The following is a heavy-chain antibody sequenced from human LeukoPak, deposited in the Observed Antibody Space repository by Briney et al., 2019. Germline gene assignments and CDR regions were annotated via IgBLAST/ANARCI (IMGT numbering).Heavy chain of an antibody. Sequence: GGSLRLSCAASGFTFSDYYMSWIRQAPGKGLEWVSYISGSGSIIYYVDSVKGRFTISRDNAKNSLYLQMNSLRAEDTAVYYCARGLGGGNSVYFDYWGQGTLVTVSS. CDR2: ISGSGSII. CDR3: ARGLGGGNSVYFDY. V-gene: IGHV3-11*01. CDR1: GFTFSDYY. J-gene: IGHJ4*02. D-gene: IGHD4-23*01.